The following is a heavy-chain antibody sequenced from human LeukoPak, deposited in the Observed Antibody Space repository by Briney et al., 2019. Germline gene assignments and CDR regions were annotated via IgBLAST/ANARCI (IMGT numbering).Heavy chain of an antibody. D-gene: IGHD4-17*01. CDR3: ASLRPRKAPPFDP. CDR1: GGSISSSYYY. V-gene: IGHV4-39*01. CDR2: IYYSGST. J-gene: IGHJ5*02. Sequence: KPSETLSLTCTVSGGSISSSYYYWGWIRQPPGKGLEWIGSIYYSGSTYYNPSLKSRVTISVDTSKNQFSLKLSSVTAADTAVYYCASLRPRKAPPFDPWGQGTLVTVSS.